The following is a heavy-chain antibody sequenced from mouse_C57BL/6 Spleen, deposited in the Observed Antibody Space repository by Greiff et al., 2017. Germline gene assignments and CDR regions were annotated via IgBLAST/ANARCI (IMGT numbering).Heavy chain of an antibody. D-gene: IGHD1-1*01. Sequence: LQQPGAELVRPGSSVKLSCKASGYTFTSYWMHWVKQRPIQGLEWIGNIDPSDSETHYNQKFKDKATLTVDKSSSTAYMQLSSLTSEDSAVYYCARSLHYYGSSYGYFDYWGQVTTLTVSS. CDR3: ARSLHYYGSSYGYFDY. CDR2: IDPSDSET. J-gene: IGHJ2*01. CDR1: GYTFTSYW. V-gene: IGHV1-52*01.